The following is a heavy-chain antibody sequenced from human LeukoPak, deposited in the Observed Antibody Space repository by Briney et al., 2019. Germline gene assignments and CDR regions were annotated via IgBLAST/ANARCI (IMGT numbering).Heavy chain of an antibody. CDR2: IYYSGST. J-gene: IGHJ3*02. V-gene: IGHV4-39*07. CDR3: ARERGGIADAFDI. CDR1: GGSISSSSYY. D-gene: IGHD6-13*01. Sequence: SETLSLTCTASGGSISSSSYYWGWIRQPPGKGLEWIGSIYYSGSTYYNPSLKSRVTISVDTSKNQFSLKLSSVTAADTAVYYCARERGGIADAFDIWGQGTMVTVSS.